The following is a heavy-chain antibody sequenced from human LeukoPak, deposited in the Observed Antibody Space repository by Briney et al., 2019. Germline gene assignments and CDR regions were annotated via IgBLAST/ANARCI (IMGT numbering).Heavy chain of an antibody. CDR2: IVPSDSYN. V-gene: IGHV5-10-1*01. D-gene: IGHD3-10*01. J-gene: IGHJ4*02. CDR1: GYSFTNYW. CDR3: ARHQYSYGSSLDY. Sequence: GESLKISCSGSGYSFTNYWISWGRQMPGKSREWMGTIVPSDSYNNYSPAVEGHVPISADNSITTASLQWSRLKASDTAIYYCARHQYSYGSSLDYWGQGTLVTVSS.